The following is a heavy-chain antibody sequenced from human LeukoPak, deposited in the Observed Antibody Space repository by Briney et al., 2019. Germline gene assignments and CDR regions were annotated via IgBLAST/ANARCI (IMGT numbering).Heavy chain of an antibody. J-gene: IGHJ6*03. V-gene: IGHV3-30-3*01. D-gene: IGHD2-2*01. CDR3: AKDTNHCSSTSCPTHYYMDV. CDR1: GFTFSSYA. CDR2: ISYDGSNK. Sequence: GGALRLSCAASGFTFSSYAMHWVRQAPGKGLECVAVISYDGSNKYYADSVKGRFTISRDNSKNTLYLQMNSLRAEDTAVYYCAKDTNHCSSTSCPTHYYMDVWGKGTTVTVSS.